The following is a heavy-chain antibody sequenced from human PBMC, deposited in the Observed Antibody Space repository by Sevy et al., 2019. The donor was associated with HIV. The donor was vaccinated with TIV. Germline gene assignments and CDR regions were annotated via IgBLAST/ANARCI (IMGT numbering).Heavy chain of an antibody. Sequence: ASVKVSCKAYGYTFSDYYMHWVRQAPGQGLEWMGWINPNRGGTNHAHKFQGRVTMTRDTSISTAYMELSSLRSDDTAIYYCARGMSAYLLANGMDVWGQGTTVTVSS. CDR3: ARGMSAYLLANGMDV. D-gene: IGHD3-3*01. J-gene: IGHJ6*02. CDR1: GYTFSDYY. V-gene: IGHV1-2*07. CDR2: INPNRGGT.